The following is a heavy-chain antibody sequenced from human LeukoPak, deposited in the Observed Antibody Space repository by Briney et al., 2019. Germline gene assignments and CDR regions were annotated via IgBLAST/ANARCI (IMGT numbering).Heavy chain of an antibody. CDR2: VHSTGST. J-gene: IGHJ6*02. V-gene: IGHV4-59*01. CDR1: GGSINNYY. CDR3: ARRSGSYSYYGVDV. Sequence: PSETLSLTRTVSGGSINNYYWSWIRQPPGKGLEWIGYVHSTGSTSYNPSLKSRVTISVDTSKNQFSLKLSSVTAADTAVYFCARRSGSYSYYGVDVWGQGTTVTVSS. D-gene: IGHD1-26*01.